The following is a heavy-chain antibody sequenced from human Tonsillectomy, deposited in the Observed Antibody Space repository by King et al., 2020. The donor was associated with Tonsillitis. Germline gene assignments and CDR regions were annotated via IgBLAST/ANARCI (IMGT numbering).Heavy chain of an antibody. CDR2: ISYDGRSK. CDR1: GFTFSSYG. CDR3: ARDRDDYIFDY. D-gene: IGHD4/OR15-4a*01. J-gene: IGHJ4*02. V-gene: IGHV3-33*05. Sequence: QLVQSGGGVVQPGRSVRLSCAASGFTFSSYGMHWVRQAPGKGLEWVAVISYDGRSKYYVDSVKGRFTISRDNSKNKLYLQMNSLRAEDTAVYYCARDRDDYIFDYWGQGTLVTVSS.